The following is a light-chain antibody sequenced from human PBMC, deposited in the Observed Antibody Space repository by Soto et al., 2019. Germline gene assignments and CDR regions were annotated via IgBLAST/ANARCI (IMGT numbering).Light chain of an antibody. V-gene: IGLV2-14*01. Sequence: QSALTQPASVSGSPGQSLTISCTGTSSDVGGYNYVSWYQQHPGKAPKVMIFDVSNRPSGVSDRFSGSKSGNTSSLTISGRQVEDEADYYCSSYTSSSTYVFGTGTKVTVL. CDR1: SSDVGGYNY. J-gene: IGLJ1*01. CDR3: SSYTSSSTYV. CDR2: DVS.